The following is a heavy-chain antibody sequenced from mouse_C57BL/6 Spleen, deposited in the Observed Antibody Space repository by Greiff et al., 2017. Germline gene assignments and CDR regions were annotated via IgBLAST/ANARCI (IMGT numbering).Heavy chain of an antibody. CDR1: GYAFSSYW. J-gene: IGHJ4*01. D-gene: IGHD1-1*01. Sequence: VQLQQSGAELVKPGASVKISCKASGYAFSSYWMNWVKQRPGKGLEWIGQIYPGDGDTNYNGKFKGKATLTADKSSSTAYMQLSSLTSEDSAVYFCARWRYGSSYGYYAMDYWGQGTSVTVSS. CDR3: ARWRYGSSYGYYAMDY. V-gene: IGHV1-80*01. CDR2: IYPGDGDT.